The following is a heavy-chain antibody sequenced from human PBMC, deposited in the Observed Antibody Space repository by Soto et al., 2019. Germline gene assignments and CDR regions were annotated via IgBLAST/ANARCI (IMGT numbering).Heavy chain of an antibody. CDR2: IWYDGSKK. CDR1: GFTFNTYG. V-gene: IGHV3-33*01. Sequence: QVQLVESGGGVVQPGRSLRLSCAASGFTFNTYGMHWVRQAPGKGLEWVAVIWYDGSKKYYADSVKGRFTISRDNSKNTLYLQMNSLRAEDTAVYYCARIIDTASMDVWGQGTTVTVSS. CDR3: ARIIDTASMDV. D-gene: IGHD5-18*01. J-gene: IGHJ6*02.